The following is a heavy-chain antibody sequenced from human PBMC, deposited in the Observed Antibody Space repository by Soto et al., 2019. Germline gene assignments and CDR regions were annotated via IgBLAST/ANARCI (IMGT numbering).Heavy chain of an antibody. V-gene: IGHV1-69*14. CDR3: AILGLDVDS. CDR1: GDTPSTYA. CDR2: IIPIFGTP. J-gene: IGHJ4*02. D-gene: IGHD3-16*01. Sequence: QVQLVQSGAEVRKPGSSVNVSCKASGDTPSTYAISWVRQAPGQGLEWMGGIIPIFGTPNYAQRFQGRITISAGTSTRTTYMELNSVTADDTAVFYCAILGLDVDSWGQGTLVIVSS.